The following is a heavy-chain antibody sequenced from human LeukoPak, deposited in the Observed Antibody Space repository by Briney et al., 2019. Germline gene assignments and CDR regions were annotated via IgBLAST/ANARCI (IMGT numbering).Heavy chain of an antibody. V-gene: IGHV4-59*01. CDR1: GVSISGYY. J-gene: IGHJ1*01. CDR2: IYDSGST. CDR3: ARDLLSSSWVYFQH. D-gene: IGHD6-13*01. Sequence: SETLSLTCTVSGVSISGYYWSWIRQPPGKGLEWIGYIYDSGSTNNNPSLKSRVTISVDTSKNQFSLKLSSVTAADTAVYYCARDLLSSSWVYFQHWGQGTLVTVSS.